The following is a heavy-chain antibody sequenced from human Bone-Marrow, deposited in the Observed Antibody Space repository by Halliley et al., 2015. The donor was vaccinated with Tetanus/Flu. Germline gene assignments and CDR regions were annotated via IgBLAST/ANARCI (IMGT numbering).Heavy chain of an antibody. D-gene: IGHD3-10*01. V-gene: IGHV4-59*01. Sequence: TLSLTCTVSGGSISSYYWNWIRQSPGRGLEWIGSISYSGNTNYNPSLRSLVTISLDTSNNQLSLNLYSVTAADTAVYYCAIQLSPSGGFYFLGQGTLFTVSS. CDR1: GGSISSYY. J-gene: IGHJ4*02. CDR3: AIQLSPSGGFYF. CDR2: ISYSGNT.